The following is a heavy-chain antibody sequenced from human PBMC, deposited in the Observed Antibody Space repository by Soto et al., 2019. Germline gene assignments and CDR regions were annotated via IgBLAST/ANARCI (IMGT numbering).Heavy chain of an antibody. D-gene: IGHD6-13*01. Sequence: GGSLRLFCAASGFTFSSYAMTWVRQAPGKGLEWVSAISGSGGSTHYADSVKGRFTISRDNSKNTLCLHMNSLRSEDTAVYYCARTSYSSSWPRYYYYGMDVWGQGTTVTVSS. CDR1: GFTFSSYA. CDR3: ARTSYSSSWPRYYYYGMDV. CDR2: ISGSGGST. V-gene: IGHV3-23*01. J-gene: IGHJ6*02.